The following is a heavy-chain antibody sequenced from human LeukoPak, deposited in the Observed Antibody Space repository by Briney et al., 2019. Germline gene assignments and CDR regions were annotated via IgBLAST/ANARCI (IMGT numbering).Heavy chain of an antibody. Sequence: GASVKVSCKASGYTFTSYYMHWVRQAPGQGLEWMGIINPSGGSTGYAQKFQGRVTMTRDMSTSTVYMELSSLRSEDTAVYYCARDAVYCSGGSCSENWFDPWGQGTLVTVSS. V-gene: IGHV1-46*01. CDR2: INPSGGST. J-gene: IGHJ5*02. CDR1: GYTFTSYY. CDR3: ARDAVYCSGGSCSENWFDP. D-gene: IGHD2-15*01.